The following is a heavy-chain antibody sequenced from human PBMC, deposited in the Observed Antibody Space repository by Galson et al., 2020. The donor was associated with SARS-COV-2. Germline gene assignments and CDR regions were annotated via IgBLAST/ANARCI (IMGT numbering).Heavy chain of an antibody. D-gene: IGHD1-26*01. Sequence: SETLSLTCTVSGGYISSSTYYWSWLRQPAGKGLEWIGGISTSGSTNYNPSLKSQVTISVDTSKNQFSLKLTSVTAADTAVYYCARDSDSGSYFIVGDVFDIWGQGTMVTVSS. CDR3: ARDSDSGSYFIVGDVFDI. J-gene: IGHJ3*02. CDR1: GGYISSSTYY. V-gene: IGHV4-61*02. CDR2: ISTSGST.